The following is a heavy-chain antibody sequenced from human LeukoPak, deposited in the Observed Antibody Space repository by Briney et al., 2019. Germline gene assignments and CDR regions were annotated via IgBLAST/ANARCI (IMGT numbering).Heavy chain of an antibody. J-gene: IGHJ4*02. CDR1: GFTFSSYG. V-gene: IGHV3-33*01. CDR2: IWYDGSNK. D-gene: IGHD3-10*01. Sequence: GGSLRLSCAASGFTFSSYGMHWVRQAPGKGLEWVVVIWYDGSNKYYADSVKGRFTISRDNSKNTLYLQMNSLRAEDTAVYYCARDPNNYYGSGSYPYWGQGTLVTVSS. CDR3: ARDPNNYYGSGSYPY.